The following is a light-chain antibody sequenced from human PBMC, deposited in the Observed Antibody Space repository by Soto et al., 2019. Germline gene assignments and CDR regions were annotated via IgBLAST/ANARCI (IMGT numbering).Light chain of an antibody. CDR1: QSVNNN. CDR3: QQYNTWPS. CDR2: GDS. V-gene: IGKV3-15*01. Sequence: EIVMTQSPVTLSVSPGERATLSCRGSQSVNNNLAWYQQTPGQAPRILISGDSSSATGTPVRFSGSGSGTDFILTISSLQSEDLADYYCQQYNTWPSFGQGTKVDNK. J-gene: IGKJ1*01.